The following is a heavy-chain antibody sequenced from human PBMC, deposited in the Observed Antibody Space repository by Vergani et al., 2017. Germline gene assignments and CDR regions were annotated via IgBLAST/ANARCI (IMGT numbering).Heavy chain of an antibody. CDR3: ASDRYSGSSPYWYFDL. Sequence: VQLVQSGAEVKKPGESLRISCKGSGYSFTSYWISWVRQMPGKGLEWMGRIDPSDSYTNYSPSFQGHVTISADKSISTAYLQWSSLKASDTAMYYCASDRYSGSSPYWYFDLWGRGTLVTVSS. CDR1: GYSFTSYW. D-gene: IGHD1-26*01. CDR2: IDPSDSYT. V-gene: IGHV5-10-1*01. J-gene: IGHJ2*01.